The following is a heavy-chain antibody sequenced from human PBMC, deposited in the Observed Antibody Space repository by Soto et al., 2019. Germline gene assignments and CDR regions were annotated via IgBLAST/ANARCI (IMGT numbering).Heavy chain of an antibody. CDR2: IWYDGSNK. Sequence: QVQLVESGGGVVQPGRSLRLSCAASGFTFSSYGMHWVRQAPGKGLEWVAVIWYDGSNKYYADSVKGRFTISRDNSKNTLYLQMNSLRAEDTAVYYCARDADSDRYYYYGMDVWGQGPRSPCP. V-gene: IGHV3-33*01. CDR1: GFTFSSYG. J-gene: IGHJ6*02. CDR3: ARDADSDRYYYYGMDV. D-gene: IGHD2-21*02.